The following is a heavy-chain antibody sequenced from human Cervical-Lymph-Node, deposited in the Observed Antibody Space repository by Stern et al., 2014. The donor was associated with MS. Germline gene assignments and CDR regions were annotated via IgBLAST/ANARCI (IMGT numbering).Heavy chain of an antibody. Sequence: EVQLVESGGGLVQPGGSLRLSCVASGFSISTPALNWVRQAPGKGLEWVSSITYANSFIYYEGSVKGRFTISRDNAKNSLYLVMNSLRGDDTAVYYCARTSVTGRVAFDIWGQGTMVTVSS. D-gene: IGHD6-19*01. CDR1: GFSISTPA. V-gene: IGHV3-21*01. CDR2: ITYANSFI. J-gene: IGHJ3*02. CDR3: ARTSVTGRVAFDI.